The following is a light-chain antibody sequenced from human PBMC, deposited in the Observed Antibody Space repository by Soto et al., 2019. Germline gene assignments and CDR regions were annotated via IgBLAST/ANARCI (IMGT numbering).Light chain of an antibody. CDR1: QSVSSSY. J-gene: IGKJ2*01. CDR3: QQYGSSPPYT. V-gene: IGKV3-20*01. Sequence: EIVLTQSPGTLSLSPGERATLSCRASQSVSSSYLAWYQQKPGQAPSHLIYGASSRATGIPDRFSGSGSGTDFTLTISRLEPEDFAVYYCQQYGSSPPYTFGQATKLEIK. CDR2: GAS.